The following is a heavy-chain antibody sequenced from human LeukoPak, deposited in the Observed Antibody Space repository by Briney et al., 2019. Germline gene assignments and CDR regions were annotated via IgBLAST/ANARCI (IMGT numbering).Heavy chain of an antibody. CDR3: ARALYSSSWYGTGDYYYYGMDV. V-gene: IGHV1-69*13. J-gene: IGHJ6*02. CDR2: IIPIFGTA. D-gene: IGHD6-13*01. Sequence: ASVKVSCKASGGTFSSYAISWVRQAPGQGLEWMGGIIPIFGTANYAQKFQGRVTITADESTSTAYMELSSLRSEDTAVYYCARALYSSSWYGTGDYYYYGMDVWGQGTTVTVSS. CDR1: GGTFSSYA.